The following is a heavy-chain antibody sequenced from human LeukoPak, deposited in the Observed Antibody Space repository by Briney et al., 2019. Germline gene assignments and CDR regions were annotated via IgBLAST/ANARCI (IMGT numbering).Heavy chain of an antibody. CDR2: IGGGDT. CDR1: GFTFRNFA. D-gene: IGHD2-8*01. Sequence: PGGSLRLSCSGSGFTFRNFAISWVRQAPGKGLEWVPSIGGGDTYYADSVKGRFTISRDDSRSMVDLQMSSLRAEDTAVYYCAKDGQSFNSMYDYFDSWGQGTLVTVSS. J-gene: IGHJ4*02. V-gene: IGHV3-23*01. CDR3: AKDGQSFNSMYDYFDS.